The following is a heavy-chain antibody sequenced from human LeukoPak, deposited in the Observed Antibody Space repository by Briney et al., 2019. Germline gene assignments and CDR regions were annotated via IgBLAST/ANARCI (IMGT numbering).Heavy chain of an antibody. CDR1: GASISSSY. V-gene: IGHV4-59*12. CDR2: FYYTGNT. D-gene: IGHD2-2*01. CDR3: AIIVVVPAAMTDYYYYGMDV. J-gene: IGHJ6*02. Sequence: SETLSLTCTVSGASISSSYWSWIRQPPGKGLEWIGCFYYTGNTNYNPSLKSRVTISVDTSKNQFSLKLSSVTAADTAVYYCAIIVVVPAAMTDYYYYGMDVWGQGTTVTVSS.